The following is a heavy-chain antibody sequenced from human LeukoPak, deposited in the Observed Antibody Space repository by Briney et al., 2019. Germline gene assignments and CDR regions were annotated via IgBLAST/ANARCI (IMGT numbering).Heavy chain of an antibody. D-gene: IGHD2-15*01. CDR1: GFTFSSFD. CDR2: ISYDGSDK. CDR3: ANYIQRPPGMDV. Sequence: GRSLRLSCAASGFTFSSFDMHWVRQAPGKGLAWVAVISYDGSDKYYADSVKGRFTISTDNSKNTVYLQMNSLRAEDTALYFCANYIQRPPGMDVWGQGTMVTVSS. V-gene: IGHV3-30*18. J-gene: IGHJ6*02.